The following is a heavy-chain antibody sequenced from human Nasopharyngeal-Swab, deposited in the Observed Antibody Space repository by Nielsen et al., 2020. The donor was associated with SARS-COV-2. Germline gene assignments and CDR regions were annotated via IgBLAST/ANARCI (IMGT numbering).Heavy chain of an antibody. J-gene: IGHJ4*02. V-gene: IGHV3-53*05. D-gene: IGHD2-21*02. CDR2: IYSGGST. CDR1: GFTVSSNY. Sequence: GESLKISCAASGFTVSSNYMSWVRQAPGKGLEWVSVIYSGGSTYYADSVKGRFTISRDNSKNTLYLQMNSLRAEDTAVYYCAEGDPFDYWGQGTLVTVSS. CDR3: AEGDPFDY.